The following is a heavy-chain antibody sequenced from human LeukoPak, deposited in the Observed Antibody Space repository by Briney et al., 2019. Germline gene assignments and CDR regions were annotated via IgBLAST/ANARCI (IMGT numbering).Heavy chain of an antibody. CDR3: ARDPPIFGSGWYEDY. V-gene: IGHV3-21*01. Sequence: GGSLRLSRAASGFTFSSYSMHWVRPAPGKGLEWVSSVSSSSSYIYYADSVKGRFTISRDNAKNSLYLQMNSLRAEDTAVYYCARDPPIFGSGWYEDYWGQGTLVTASS. J-gene: IGHJ4*02. CDR1: GFTFSSYS. D-gene: IGHD6-19*01. CDR2: VSSSSSYI.